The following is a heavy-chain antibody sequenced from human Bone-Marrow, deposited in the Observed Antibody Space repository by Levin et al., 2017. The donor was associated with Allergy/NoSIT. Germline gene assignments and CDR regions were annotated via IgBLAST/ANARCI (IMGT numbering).Heavy chain of an antibody. CDR3: ARDCGGSWYSSNF. CDR1: GFRFSSYA. CDR2: ISGDGVNT. V-gene: IGHV3-23*01. J-gene: IGHJ4*02. D-gene: IGHD2-15*01. Sequence: LSLTCAASGFRFSSYAMAWVRQAPGEGLEWVSAISGDGVNTFHADSVKGRFTISRDNSKNILFLQMNSLRAEDTALYYCARDCGGSWYSSNFWGQGTLVTVSS.